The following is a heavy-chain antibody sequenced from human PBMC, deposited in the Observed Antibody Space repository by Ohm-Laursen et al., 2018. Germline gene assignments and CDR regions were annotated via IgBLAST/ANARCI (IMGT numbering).Heavy chain of an antibody. J-gene: IGHJ3*02. CDR2: IYPTGTT. V-gene: IGHV4-59*07. CDR3: ARRMTGDDAFDI. Sequence: SDTLSLTCTVSGGSISSFYWSWIRQPPGKGLEWIGYIYPTGTTNYNPSLKSRVTISVDTSKNQSSLKLSSVTAADTAVYYCARRMTGDDAFDIWGQGTMVTVSS. CDR1: GGSISSFY. D-gene: IGHD7-27*01.